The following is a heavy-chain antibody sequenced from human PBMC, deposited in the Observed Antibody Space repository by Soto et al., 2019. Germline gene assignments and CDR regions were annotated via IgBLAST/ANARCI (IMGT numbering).Heavy chain of an antibody. CDR2: IIPIFGTA. Sequence: QVQLVQSGAEVKKPGSSVKVSRKASGGTFSSYAISWVRQAPGQGLEWMGGIIPIFGTANYAQKFQGRVTITADESTSTAYMELSSLRSEDTAVYYCAREGWYYYDSSGYLMDVWGQGTKVTVSS. V-gene: IGHV1-69*01. D-gene: IGHD3-22*01. J-gene: IGHJ6*02. CDR1: GGTFSSYA. CDR3: AREGWYYYDSSGYLMDV.